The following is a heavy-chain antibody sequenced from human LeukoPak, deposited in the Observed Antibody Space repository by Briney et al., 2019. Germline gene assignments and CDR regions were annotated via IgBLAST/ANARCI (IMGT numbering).Heavy chain of an antibody. CDR3: ARARYVNSFYAFDI. Sequence: SETLSLTCTVSGGSISTYYWSWIRLPPGKGLEWIGYLSKSGNTNYSPSLKSRVTIFGNTSKNQFFLKLSSATAAATAVYYCARARYVNSFYAFDIWGQGTLVTVSS. D-gene: IGHD3-9*01. CDR1: GGSISTYY. CDR2: LSKSGNT. J-gene: IGHJ3*02. V-gene: IGHV4-59*01.